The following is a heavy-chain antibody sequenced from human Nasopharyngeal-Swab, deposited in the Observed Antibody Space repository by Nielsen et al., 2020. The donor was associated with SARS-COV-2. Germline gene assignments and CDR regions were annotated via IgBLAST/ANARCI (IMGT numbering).Heavy chain of an antibody. J-gene: IGHJ4*02. CDR2: INTNTGNP. CDR3: ARGHDTSDY. V-gene: IGHV7-4-1*02. D-gene: IGHD3-9*01. Sequence: CLRQAPGQGLEWMGWINTNTGNPTYAQGLTGRFVFSLDTSVSTAYLQISSLKAEDTAVYYCARGHDTSDYWGQGTLVTVSS.